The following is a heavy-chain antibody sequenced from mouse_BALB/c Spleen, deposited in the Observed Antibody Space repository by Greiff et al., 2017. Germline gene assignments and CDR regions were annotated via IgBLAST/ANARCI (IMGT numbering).Heavy chain of an antibody. CDR3: ARDQYGNYWYFDV. V-gene: IGHV5-4*02. Sequence: EVKLMESGGGLVKPGGSLKLSCAASGFTFSDYYMYWVRQTPEKRLEWVATISDGGSYTYYPDSVKGRFTISRDNAKNNLYLQMSSLKSEDTAMYYCARDQYGNYWYFDVWGAGTTVTVSS. CDR2: ISDGGSYT. D-gene: IGHD2-10*02. CDR1: GFTFSDYY. J-gene: IGHJ1*01.